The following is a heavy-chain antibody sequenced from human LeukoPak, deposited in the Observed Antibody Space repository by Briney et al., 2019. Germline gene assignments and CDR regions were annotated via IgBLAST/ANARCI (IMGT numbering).Heavy chain of an antibody. CDR2: INAGNGNT. CDR3: ARGDQITMIVDTEYPGFDY. CDR1: GYTFTSYA. D-gene: IGHD3-22*01. V-gene: IGHV1-3*03. J-gene: IGHJ4*02. Sequence: GASVKVSCKASGYTFTSYAMHWVRQAPGQRLEWMGWINAGNGNTKYSQEFQGRVTITRGTSASTAYMELSSLRSEDMAVYYCARGDQITMIVDTEYPGFDYWGQGTLVTVSS.